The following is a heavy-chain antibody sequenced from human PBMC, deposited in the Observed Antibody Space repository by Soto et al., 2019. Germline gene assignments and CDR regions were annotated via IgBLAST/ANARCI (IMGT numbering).Heavy chain of an antibody. V-gene: IGHV3-23*01. CDR3: AKDFMYIVVVVAHDLPGNWFDP. J-gene: IGHJ5*02. Sequence: GGSLRLSCAASGFTFSSYAMSWVRQAPGKGLEWVSAISGSGGSTYYADSVKGRFTISRDNSKNTLYLQMNSLRAEDTAVYYCAKDFMYIVVVVAHDLPGNWFDPWGQGTLVTVSS. CDR1: GFTFSSYA. D-gene: IGHD2-15*01. CDR2: ISGSGGST.